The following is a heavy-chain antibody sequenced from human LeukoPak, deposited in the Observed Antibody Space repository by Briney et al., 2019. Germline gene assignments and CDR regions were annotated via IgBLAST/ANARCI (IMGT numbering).Heavy chain of an antibody. Sequence: PSETLSLTCTVSGGSISSYYWSWIRQPAGKGLEWIGRIYTSGSTNYNPSLKSRVTMSVDTSKNQFSLKLSSVTAADAAVYYCARATGVVVAATLSFWFDPWGQGTLVTVSS. CDR2: IYTSGST. V-gene: IGHV4-4*07. J-gene: IGHJ5*02. D-gene: IGHD2-15*01. CDR1: GGSISSYY. CDR3: ARATGVVVAATLSFWFDP.